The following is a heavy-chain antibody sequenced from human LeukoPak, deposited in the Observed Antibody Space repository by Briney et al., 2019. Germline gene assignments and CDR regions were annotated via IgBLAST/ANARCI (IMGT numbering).Heavy chain of an antibody. J-gene: IGHJ5*02. CDR3: AREDGSGSYSWFDP. CDR1: GYTFISYA. V-gene: IGHV1-69*13. Sequence: SVKVSCKASGYTFISYAISWVRQAPGQGLEWMGGIIPIFGTANYAQKFQGRVTITADESTSTAYMELSSLRSEDTAVYYCAREDGSGSYSWFDPWGQGTLVTVSS. D-gene: IGHD3-10*01. CDR2: IIPIFGTA.